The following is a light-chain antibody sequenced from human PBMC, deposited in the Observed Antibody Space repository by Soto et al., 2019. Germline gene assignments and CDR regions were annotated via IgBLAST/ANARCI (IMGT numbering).Light chain of an antibody. CDR1: SSDVGAYHS. CDR2: DVG. Sequence: QSALTQPASVSGSPGQSFTISCTGTSSDVGAYHSVSWYQQHPGKAPKLIIFDVGNRPSGVSDRFSGSKSGNTASLTISGLQAEDEADYYCSSFTDTGTVMFGGGTKLTVL. J-gene: IGLJ3*02. V-gene: IGLV2-14*03. CDR3: SSFTDTGTVM.